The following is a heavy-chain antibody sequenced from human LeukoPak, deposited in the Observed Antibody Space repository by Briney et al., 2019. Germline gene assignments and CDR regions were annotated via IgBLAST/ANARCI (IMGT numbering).Heavy chain of an antibody. V-gene: IGHV4-34*01. CDR3: ARGLASDSSGYYGY. CDR2: MNHSGST. CDR1: GGSFSGYY. J-gene: IGHJ4*02. Sequence: SETLSLTCAVYGGSFSGYYWSWVCQPPGKGLERIGEMNHSGSTNYNPSLKSRVTISVDTSKNQFSLKLSSVTAADTAVYYCARGLASDSSGYYGYWGQGTLVTVSS. D-gene: IGHD3-22*01.